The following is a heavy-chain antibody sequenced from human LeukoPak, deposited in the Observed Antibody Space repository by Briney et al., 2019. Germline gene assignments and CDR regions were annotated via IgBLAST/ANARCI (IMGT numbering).Heavy chain of an antibody. V-gene: IGHV1-8*03. CDR1: GYTFTSYD. CDR3: ARGPIAARGGYYYYYMDV. D-gene: IGHD6-6*01. CDR2: MNPNSGNT. J-gene: IGHJ6*03. Sequence: ASVKVSCKASGYTFTSYDINWVRQATGQGLKWMGWMNPNSGNTGYAQKFQGRVTITRNTSISTAYMELSSLRSEDTAVYYCARGPIAARGGYYYYYMDVWGKGTTVTVSS.